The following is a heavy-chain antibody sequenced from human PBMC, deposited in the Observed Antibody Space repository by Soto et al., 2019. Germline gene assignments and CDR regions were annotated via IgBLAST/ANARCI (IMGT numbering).Heavy chain of an antibody. D-gene: IGHD3-3*01. J-gene: IGHJ4*02. CDR1: GDSIRSGTYS. CDR2: IHNSGTT. CDR3: ARDSSWRGYCDL. Sequence: QVQLQESGPGLVRPSQTLSLTCTVSGDSIRSGTYSWTWIRQHPGKGLEWIGVIHNSGTTYYNPSLKSRVNISSDTSKNQFSLKMSSVTAADTAIYYCARDSSWRGYCDLWGQGTLVTVSS. V-gene: IGHV4-31*03.